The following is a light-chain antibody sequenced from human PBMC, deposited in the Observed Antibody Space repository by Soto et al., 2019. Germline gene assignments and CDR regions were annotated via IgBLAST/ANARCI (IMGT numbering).Light chain of an antibody. CDR1: SSDVGGYNS. CDR2: DVS. J-gene: IGLJ2*01. Sequence: QSALTQPASVSGSPGQSITISCTGTSSDVGGYNSVSWYQQHPGKAPQLMIYDVSYRPSGISSRFSGSKSGNTASLTISGLQAEDEADYYCSSYTSINTRVFGGGTQLTVL. V-gene: IGLV2-14*01. CDR3: SSYTSINTRV.